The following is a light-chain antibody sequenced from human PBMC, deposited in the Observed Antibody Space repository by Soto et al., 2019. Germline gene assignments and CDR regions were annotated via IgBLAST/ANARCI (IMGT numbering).Light chain of an antibody. CDR3: QQYNNWPLAPMYT. CDR2: GAS. Sequence: EIVMTQSPATLSVSPGERATLSCRASQSVSSRLAWYQQKSGQAPRLLIYGASTRATGIPARFSGSGSGTEFTLTISSLQSEDFAVYYCQQYNNWPLAPMYTFGQGTKLEIK. V-gene: IGKV3-15*01. J-gene: IGKJ2*01. CDR1: QSVSSR.